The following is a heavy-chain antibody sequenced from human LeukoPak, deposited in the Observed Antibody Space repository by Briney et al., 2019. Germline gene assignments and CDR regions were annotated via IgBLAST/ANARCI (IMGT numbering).Heavy chain of an antibody. CDR3: ARVVTMVRGPNDAFDI. J-gene: IGHJ3*02. Sequence: ASVKVSCKASGYTFTGYYMHWVRQAPGQGLEWMGWINPNSAGTNYAQKLQGRVTMTRDTSISTAYMEPSRLRSDDTAVYYCARVVTMVRGPNDAFDIWGQGTMVTVSS. CDR2: INPNSAGT. CDR1: GYTFTGYY. V-gene: IGHV1-2*02. D-gene: IGHD3-10*01.